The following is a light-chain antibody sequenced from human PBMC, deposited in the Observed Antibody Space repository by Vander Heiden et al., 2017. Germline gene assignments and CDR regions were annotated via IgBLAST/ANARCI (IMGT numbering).Light chain of an antibody. CDR1: SNNVGNEG. J-gene: IGLJ3*02. CDR3: SAWDSSLGAWV. Sequence: QAGPTQPPSVSKGLRQTATLTCTGNSNNVGNEGAAWLQQHQGHPPKLLSYRNNNRPSGISERVSASRSGHTASLTITALQPEDEADYYCSAWDSSLGAWVFGGGTKLTVL. CDR2: RNN. V-gene: IGLV10-54*01.